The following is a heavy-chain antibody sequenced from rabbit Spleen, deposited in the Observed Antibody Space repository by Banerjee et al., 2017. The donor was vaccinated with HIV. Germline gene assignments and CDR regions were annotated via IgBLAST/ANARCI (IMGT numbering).Heavy chain of an antibody. V-gene: IGHV1S45*01. J-gene: IGHJ2*01. CDR3: ARDALNL. CDR2: INGVTGRA. CDR1: GFDFSNKAV. Sequence: QEQLVESGGGLVQPEGSLTLTCKASGFDFSNKAVMCWVRQAPGKGLQWIACINGVTGRAVYATWAKGRFTFSKASSTTVTLQMTSLTAADTATYFCARDALNLWDPGTLVTVS.